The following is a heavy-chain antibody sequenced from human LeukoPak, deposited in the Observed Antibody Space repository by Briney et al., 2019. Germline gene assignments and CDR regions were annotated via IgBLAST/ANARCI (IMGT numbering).Heavy chain of an antibody. CDR3: AREFRSGWCPRKSNWFDP. V-gene: IGHV1-69*06. D-gene: IGHD6-19*01. CDR2: IIPIFGTA. CDR1: GGTFSSYA. J-gene: IGHJ5*02. Sequence: GASVKVSCKASGGTFSSYAISWVRQAPGQGLEWMGGIIPIFGTANYAQKFQGRVTITPDKSTRTAYMELSNLRSEDTAVYYCAREFRSGWCPRKSNWFDPWGQGTLVTVPS.